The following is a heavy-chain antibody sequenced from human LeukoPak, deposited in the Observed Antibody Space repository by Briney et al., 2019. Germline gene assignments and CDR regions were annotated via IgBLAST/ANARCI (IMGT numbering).Heavy chain of an antibody. CDR2: INHSGST. V-gene: IGHV4-34*01. D-gene: IGHD3-22*01. CDR1: GGSFSGYY. CDR3: ARRRTPDPRSYYYDSSGYYYERYFDL. J-gene: IGHJ2*01. Sequence: PSETLSLTCAVYGGSFSGYYWSWIRQPPGKGLEWIGEINHSGSTNYNPSLKSRVTISVDTSKNQFSLKLSSVTAADTAVYYCARRRTPDPRSYYYDSSGYYYERYFDLWGRGTLVTVSS.